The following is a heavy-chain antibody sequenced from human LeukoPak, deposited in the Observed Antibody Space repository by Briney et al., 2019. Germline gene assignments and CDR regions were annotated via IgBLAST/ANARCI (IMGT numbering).Heavy chain of an antibody. V-gene: IGHV3-30*02. D-gene: IGHD3-3*01. Sequence: PGGSLRLSCAASGFTFTNYGMHWARQAPGKGLEWVAFVRYDASDKYYADSVKGRFTISRDNSKNTLYLQMNSLRAEDTAVYYCAKDLGLYGFWSGYSNWGQGTLVTVSS. CDR3: AKDLGLYGFWSGYSN. CDR2: VRYDASDK. J-gene: IGHJ4*02. CDR1: GFTFTNYG.